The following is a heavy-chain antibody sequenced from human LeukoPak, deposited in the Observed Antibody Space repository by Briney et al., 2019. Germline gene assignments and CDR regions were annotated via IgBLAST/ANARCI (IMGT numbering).Heavy chain of an antibody. CDR2: IYSGGST. Sequence: GGSLRLSCAASGFTVSSNYMSWVRQAPGKGLEWVSVIYSGGSTYYADSVKGRFTISRDNSKNTLYLQMNSLRAEDTAVYYCASGAGYYYDSSGYYDYWGQGTLVTVSS. J-gene: IGHJ4*02. V-gene: IGHV3-53*01. D-gene: IGHD3-22*01. CDR1: GFTVSSNY. CDR3: ASGAGYYYDSSGYYDY.